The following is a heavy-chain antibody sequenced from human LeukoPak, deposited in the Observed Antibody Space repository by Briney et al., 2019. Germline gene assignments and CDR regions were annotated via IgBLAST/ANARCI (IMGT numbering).Heavy chain of an antibody. CDR3: ATSRQVWWLQPFDY. CDR1: GFTFSSYA. Sequence: PGGSLRLSCAASGFTFSSYAMHWVRQAPGKGLEWVAVISYDGSNKYYADSVKGRFTISRDNSKNTLYLQMNSLRAEDTAVYYCATSRQVWWLQPFDYWGQGTLVTVSS. J-gene: IGHJ4*02. CDR2: ISYDGSNK. V-gene: IGHV3-30*04. D-gene: IGHD1-26*01.